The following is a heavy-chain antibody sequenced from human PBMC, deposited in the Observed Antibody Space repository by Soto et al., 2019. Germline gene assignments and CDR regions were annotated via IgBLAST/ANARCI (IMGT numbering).Heavy chain of an antibody. CDR3: AAFGATTLYCTNGVCSKDYYYYYMDV. D-gene: IGHD2-8*01. Sequence: EVQLLESGGGLVQPGGFLRLSCAASGFTFSSYAMSWVRQAPGKGLEWVSAISGSGGSTYYADSVKGRFTISRDNSKNTLYLQMNSLRAEDTAVYYCAAFGATTLYCTNGVCSKDYYYYYMDVWGKGTTVTVSS. J-gene: IGHJ6*03. CDR2: ISGSGGST. V-gene: IGHV3-23*01. CDR1: GFTFSSYA.